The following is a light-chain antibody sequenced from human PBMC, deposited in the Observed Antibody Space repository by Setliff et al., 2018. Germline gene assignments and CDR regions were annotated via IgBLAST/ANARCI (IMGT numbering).Light chain of an antibody. CDR3: SSYTNSRTVI. CDR2: DVS. J-gene: IGLJ2*01. CDR1: NSDVGAYNY. Sequence: QSALTQPASVSGSPGQSITISCTGTNSDVGAYNYVSWYQRHPGEAPKLLLYDVSNLPSGISHRFSGSKSGSTASLTISGLQAEDEADYFCSSYTNSRTVIFGGGTKVTVL. V-gene: IGLV2-14*03.